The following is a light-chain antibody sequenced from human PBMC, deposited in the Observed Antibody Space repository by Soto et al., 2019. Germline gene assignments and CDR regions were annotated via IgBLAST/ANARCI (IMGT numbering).Light chain of an antibody. Sequence: DIQMTQSPSTLSASVGDRVTITCRASQSISSWLAWYQQKPGKAPKLLIYDASSLESGVPSRFSGSGSGTEFTVTISSLQPYDFATYFCQQYNSDPWTFGQGTNVDIK. CDR3: QQYNSDPWT. J-gene: IGKJ1*01. CDR1: QSISSW. CDR2: DAS. V-gene: IGKV1-5*01.